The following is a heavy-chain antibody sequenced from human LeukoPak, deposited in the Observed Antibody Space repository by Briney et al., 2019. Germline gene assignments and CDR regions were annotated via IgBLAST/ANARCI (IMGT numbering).Heavy chain of an antibody. Sequence: SETLSLTCAVYGGSFSGYYWSWIRQPPGKGLEWMGEVNHSGSTNYNPSLKSRATISVDTSKNQFSLKLSSVTAADTAVYYCARGNRSPYYYGSGSYYYFDYWGQGTLVTVSS. V-gene: IGHV4-34*01. CDR2: VNHSGST. CDR3: ARGNRSPYYYGSGSYYYFDY. CDR1: GGSFSGYY. J-gene: IGHJ4*02. D-gene: IGHD3-10*01.